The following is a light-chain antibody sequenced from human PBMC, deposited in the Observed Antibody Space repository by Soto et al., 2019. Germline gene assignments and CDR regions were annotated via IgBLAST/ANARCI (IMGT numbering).Light chain of an antibody. Sequence: EIVLTQSPGTLSLSPGERATLSCRASQTVSSNDLAWCQQRPGQAPRLLIYGASSRATGIPARFSGSGSGTDFTLTISSLEPEDFGVYYCQQRSSWRNTFGQGTRLEIK. J-gene: IGKJ5*01. V-gene: IGKV3D-20*02. CDR2: GAS. CDR3: QQRSSWRNT. CDR1: QTVSSND.